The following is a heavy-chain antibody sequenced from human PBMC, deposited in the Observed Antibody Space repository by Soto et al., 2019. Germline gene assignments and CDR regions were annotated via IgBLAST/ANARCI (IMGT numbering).Heavy chain of an antibody. D-gene: IGHD5-18*01. CDR1: GGTFSSYA. CDR2: IIPIFGTA. J-gene: IGHJ4*02. CDR3: ATLGGTAMVKIDY. Sequence: QGQLVQSGAEVKKPGSSVKVSCKASGGTFSSYAISWLRQAPGQGLAWMGGIIPIFGTANYAQKFQGRVTITADKSTSTADMELSSLRSADTAGYYCATLGGTAMVKIDYWGQGTLGTVSS. V-gene: IGHV1-69*06.